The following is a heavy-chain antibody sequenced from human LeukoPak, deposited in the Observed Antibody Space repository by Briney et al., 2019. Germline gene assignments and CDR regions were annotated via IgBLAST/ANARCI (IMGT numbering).Heavy chain of an antibody. D-gene: IGHD5-24*01. CDR1: GGTFSSYA. J-gene: IGHJ4*02. V-gene: IGHV1-69*13. CDR3: ARGPPRSYNFDY. CDR2: IIPIFGTA. Sequence: GASVKVSCKASGGTFSSYAISWVRQAPGQGLEWMGGIIPIFGTANYAQKFQGRVTITADESTSTVYMELSSLRSEDTAVYYCARGPPRSYNFDYWGQGTLVTVSS.